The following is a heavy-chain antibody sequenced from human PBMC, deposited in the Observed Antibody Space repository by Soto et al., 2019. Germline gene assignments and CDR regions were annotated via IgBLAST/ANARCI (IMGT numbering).Heavy chain of an antibody. V-gene: IGHV2-5*01. CDR2: IYWNDDK. Sequence: SGPTLVNPTQTLTLTCTFSGFSLSTSGVGVGWIRQPPGKALEWLALIYWNDDKRYSPSLKSRLTITKDTSKNQVVLTMTNMDPVDTATYYCARHTYYYDSSGYYVFDYWGQGTLVTV. D-gene: IGHD3-22*01. CDR3: ARHTYYYDSSGYYVFDY. J-gene: IGHJ4*02. CDR1: GFSLSTSGVG.